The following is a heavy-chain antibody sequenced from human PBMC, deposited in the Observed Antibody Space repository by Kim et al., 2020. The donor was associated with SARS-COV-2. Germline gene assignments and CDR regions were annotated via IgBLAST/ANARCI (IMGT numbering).Heavy chain of an antibody. D-gene: IGHD1-26*01. CDR2: ISYDGSNK. CDR1: GFTFSSYA. V-gene: IGHV3-30*04. CDR3: ARSFIVGVYYFDY. J-gene: IGHJ4*02. Sequence: GGSLRLSCAASGFTFSSYAMHWVRQAPGKGLEGVAVISYDGSNKYYADSVKGRFTISRDNSKNTLYLQMNSLRAEDTAVYYCARSFIVGVYYFDYWGQGT.